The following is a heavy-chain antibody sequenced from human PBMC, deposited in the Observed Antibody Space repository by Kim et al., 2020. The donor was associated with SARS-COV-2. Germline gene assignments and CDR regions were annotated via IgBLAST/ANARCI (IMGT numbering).Heavy chain of an antibody. CDR3: ARDLCSSWNSFCGMDV. Sequence: SETLSLTCAISGDSVSSNSAAWNWIRQSPSRGLEWLGRTYYRSKWYNDYAVSVKSRITINPDTSKNQFSLQLNSVTPEDTTVYYCARDLCSSWNSFCGMDVWGQGTTVTVSS. V-gene: IGHV6-1*01. CDR1: GDSVSSNSAA. D-gene: IGHD1-7*01. CDR2: TYYRSKWYN. J-gene: IGHJ6*02.